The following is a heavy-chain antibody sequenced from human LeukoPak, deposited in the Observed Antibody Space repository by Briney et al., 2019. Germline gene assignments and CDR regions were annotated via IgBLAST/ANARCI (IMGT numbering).Heavy chain of an antibody. CDR3: ARNRVRYCSGGSCYSGDAFDI. J-gene: IGHJ3*02. Sequence: GGSLRLSCAASGFTFSRYSMNWVRQAPGKGLEWVSSIKRGSTYIYYADSVKGRFTISRDNAKNSLYLQMNSVRAEDTAVYYCARNRVRYCSGGSCYSGDAFDIWGQGTMVTVST. CDR2: IKRGSTYI. V-gene: IGHV3-21*01. D-gene: IGHD2-15*01. CDR1: GFTFSRYS.